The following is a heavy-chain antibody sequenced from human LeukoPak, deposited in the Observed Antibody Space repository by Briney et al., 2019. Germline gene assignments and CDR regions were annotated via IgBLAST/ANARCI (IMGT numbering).Heavy chain of an antibody. Sequence: PGGSLRLSCAASGLTFGTYAMHWVRQAPGEGLEWVSFISYDGNTKYYADSVKGRFTISRDNSKDTLYLQMNSLRPEDMAVYHCASPYYLSRGRDWYFDLWGRGTLVTVSS. CDR2: ISYDGNTK. CDR3: ASPYYLSRGRDWYFDL. D-gene: IGHD3-10*01. J-gene: IGHJ2*01. CDR1: GLTFGTYA. V-gene: IGHV3-30-3*01.